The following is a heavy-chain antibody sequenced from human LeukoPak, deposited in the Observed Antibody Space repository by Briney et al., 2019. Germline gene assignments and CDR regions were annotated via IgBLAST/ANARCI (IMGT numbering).Heavy chain of an antibody. CDR1: GYTFTGYY. J-gene: IGHJ6*03. CDR2: IIPNSGGT. CDR3: ARGEMSTRGYHDYYYYYMDV. Sequence: ASVKVSCKASGYTFTGYYIHWVRQAPGQGLEWMGWIIPNSGGTNYAQNFQGRVTMTRDTSIGTAYMELSRLRSDDTAVYYCARGEMSTRGYHDYYYYYMDVWGKGTTVTVSS. D-gene: IGHD1-1*01. V-gene: IGHV1-2*02.